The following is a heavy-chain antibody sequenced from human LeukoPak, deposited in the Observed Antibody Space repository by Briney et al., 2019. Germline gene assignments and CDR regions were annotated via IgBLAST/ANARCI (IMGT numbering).Heavy chain of an antibody. CDR2: ISGSGGST. J-gene: IGHJ4*02. CDR3: AKDRVMVRGVNYYFDY. V-gene: IGHV3-23*01. D-gene: IGHD3-10*01. CDR1: GFTFSSYA. Sequence: PSGGSLRLSCAASGFTFSSYAMSWVRQAPGKGLEWVSDISGSGGSTYYADSVKGRFTISRDNSKNTLYLQMNSLRAEDTAVYYCAKDRVMVRGVNYYFDYWGQGTLVTVSS.